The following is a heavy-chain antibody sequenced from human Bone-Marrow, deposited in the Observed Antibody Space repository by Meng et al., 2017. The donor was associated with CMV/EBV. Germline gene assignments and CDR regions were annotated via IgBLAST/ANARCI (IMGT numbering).Heavy chain of an antibody. J-gene: IGHJ5*02. V-gene: IGHV3-30*04. Sequence: GESLKISCAASGFTFNNYAMHWVRQAPGKGLEWVAIISLDGINKYIADSVKGRFTISRDNSKKILYLQMNSLRADDTAVYYCARDRSSLDFWSGFLGWLDPWGQRTLVTVSS. D-gene: IGHD3-3*01. CDR1: GFTFNNYA. CDR2: ISLDGINK. CDR3: ARDRSSLDFWSGFLGWLDP.